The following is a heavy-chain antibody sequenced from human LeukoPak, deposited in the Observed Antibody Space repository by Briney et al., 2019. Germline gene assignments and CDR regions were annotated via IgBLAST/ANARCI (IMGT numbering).Heavy chain of an antibody. CDR1: GYSISSGYY. CDR2: LYHSDSI. J-gene: IGHJ6*03. CDR3: ARQHDSYHYYYVDV. D-gene: IGHD6-13*01. Sequence: SETLSLTCAVSGYSISSGYYWIWIRQPPGKGLEWIGSLYHSDSIYYNPSLESRVTMSVDASKNQFSLKLSFVTAADTAVYYCARQHDSYHYYYVDVWGTGTTVTVSS. V-gene: IGHV4-38-2*01.